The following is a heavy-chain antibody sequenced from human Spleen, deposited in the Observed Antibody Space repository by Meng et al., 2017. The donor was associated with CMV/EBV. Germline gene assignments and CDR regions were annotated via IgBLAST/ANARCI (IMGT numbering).Heavy chain of an antibody. V-gene: IGHV3-21*01. CDR3: ASDVGATLVFDY. D-gene: IGHD1-26*01. CDR1: GFTFSSYS. J-gene: IGHJ4*02. CDR2: ISSSSSYI. Sequence: GGSLRLSCAASGFTFSSYSMNWVRQAPGKGLEWVSSISSSSSYIYYADSVKGRFTISRDNAKNSLYLQMNSLRAEDTAVYYCASDVGATLVFDYWGQGTLVTVSS.